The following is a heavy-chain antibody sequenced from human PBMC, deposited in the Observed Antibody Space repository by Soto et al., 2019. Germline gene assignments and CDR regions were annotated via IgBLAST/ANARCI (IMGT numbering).Heavy chain of an antibody. V-gene: IGHV3-30-3*01. CDR1: GFTFSSYA. CDR3: ARGSRDSYPGSRIFDL. CDR2: ISYDGSNK. D-gene: IGHD3-10*01. Sequence: GGSLRLSCAASGFTFSSYAMHWVRQAPGKGLEWVAVISYDGSNKYYADSVKGRFTISRDNSKNTLYLQMNSLRAEDTAVYYCARGSRDSYPGSRIFDLWGRGTRVTVSS. J-gene: IGHJ4*02.